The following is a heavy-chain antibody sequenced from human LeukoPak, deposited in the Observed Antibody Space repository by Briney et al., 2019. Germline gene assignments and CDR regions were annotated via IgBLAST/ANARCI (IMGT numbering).Heavy chain of an antibody. V-gene: IGHV3-74*01. D-gene: IGHD1-14*01. CDR1: GFTFSNDW. Sequence: RGSLRLSCAASGFTFSNDWMHWVRQVPGKGLVWVSRINPSGSSTTYADSVKGRFTISRDNAKNMLYLQMDSLRAEDTGIYYCARSNQADDYWGQGTLVTVSS. CDR3: ARSNQADDY. CDR2: INPSGSST. J-gene: IGHJ4*02.